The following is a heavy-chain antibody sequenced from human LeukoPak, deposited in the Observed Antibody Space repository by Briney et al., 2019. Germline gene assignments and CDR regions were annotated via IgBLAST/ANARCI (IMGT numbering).Heavy chain of an antibody. J-gene: IGHJ4*02. Sequence: ASVKVSCKASGYTFTNYGITWVRQAPGQGLEWMGWIRGDQGRTKYANNVQGRVTMTIDTSTSTAYMELRSLRADDTAIYFCARSELGTITAGPFNYWGQGTLVAVSS. V-gene: IGHV1-18*01. CDR1: GYTFTNYG. CDR2: IRGDQGRT. CDR3: ARSELGTITAGPFNY. D-gene: IGHD5-24*01.